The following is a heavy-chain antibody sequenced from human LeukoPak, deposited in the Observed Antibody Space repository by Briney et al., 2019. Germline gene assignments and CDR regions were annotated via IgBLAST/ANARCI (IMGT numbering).Heavy chain of an antibody. CDR3: AKDEGYYYGSEIFDY. V-gene: IGHV3-23*01. J-gene: IGHJ4*02. Sequence: PGGTLRLSCAASGFTFSSYGMSWVRQAPGKGLEWVSDISGSGGSTYYADSVKGRFTISRDNSKNTLYLQMNSLRAEDTAVYYCAKDEGYYYGSEIFDYWGQGTLVTVSS. D-gene: IGHD3-10*01. CDR2: ISGSGGST. CDR1: GFTFSSYG.